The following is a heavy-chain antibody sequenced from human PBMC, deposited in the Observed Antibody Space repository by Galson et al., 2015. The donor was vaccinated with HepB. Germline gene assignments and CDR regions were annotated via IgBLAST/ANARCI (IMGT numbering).Heavy chain of an antibody. D-gene: IGHD4-11*01. Sequence: SVKVSCKASGDGFRTYNIIWVRQAPGQGLEWMGGIIPIFRIANYAQNFRGRVTITAEETTSTAYMELSSLRSEDTAVHYCARGSTITTSVYAFWGQGTLVTVSS. J-gene: IGHJ4*02. V-gene: IGHV1-69*13. CDR3: ARGSTITTSVYAF. CDR2: IIPIFRIA. CDR1: GDGFRTYN.